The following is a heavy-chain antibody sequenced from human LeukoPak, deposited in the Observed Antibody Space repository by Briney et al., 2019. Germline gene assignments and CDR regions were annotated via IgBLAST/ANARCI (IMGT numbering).Heavy chain of an antibody. Sequence: ASVKVSCKASGYTFTSYYMHWVRQAPGQGLEWMGIINPSGGSTSYAQKFQGRVTMTRDMSTSTVYMELSSLRSEDTAVYYCAREGCSGGSCPGWFDPWGQGTLVTVSS. CDR3: AREGCSGGSCPGWFDP. V-gene: IGHV1-46*01. D-gene: IGHD2-15*01. J-gene: IGHJ5*02. CDR2: INPSGGST. CDR1: GYTFTSYY.